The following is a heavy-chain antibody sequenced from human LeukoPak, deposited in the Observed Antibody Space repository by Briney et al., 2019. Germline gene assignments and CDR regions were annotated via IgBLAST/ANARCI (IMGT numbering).Heavy chain of an antibody. CDR3: ASRPSNGVVGPLDY. Sequence: PGGSLRLSCGVSGLTFGYHGMHWVRQAPGKGLEWVAVIRYDGTKKYYADSVKDRFTISRDNSENKVYLQMNSLIDEDTAVYYCASRPSNGVVGPLDYWGRGTLVTVSS. D-gene: IGHD2-21*01. J-gene: IGHJ4*02. CDR2: IRYDGTKK. CDR1: GLTFGYHG. V-gene: IGHV3-33*03.